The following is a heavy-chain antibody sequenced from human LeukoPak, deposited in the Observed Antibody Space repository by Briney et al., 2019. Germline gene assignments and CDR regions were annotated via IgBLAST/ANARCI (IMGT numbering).Heavy chain of an antibody. CDR3: ARGNFDWLQYGDAFDI. D-gene: IGHD3-9*01. V-gene: IGHV3-33*01. J-gene: IGHJ3*02. CDR1: GFTFSSYG. Sequence: RGGSLRLSCAASGFTFSSYGMHWVRQAPGKGLKWVAVIWYDGSNKYYADSEKGRFTISRDNSKNTLYLQMNSLRAEDTAVYYCARGNFDWLQYGDAFDIWGQGTMVTVSS. CDR2: IWYDGSNK.